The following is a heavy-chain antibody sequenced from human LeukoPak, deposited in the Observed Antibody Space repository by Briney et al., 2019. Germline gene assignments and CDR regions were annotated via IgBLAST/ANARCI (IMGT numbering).Heavy chain of an antibody. CDR3: ASVTATPY. CDR2: ISYDGSNK. V-gene: IGHV3-30*04. D-gene: IGHD2/OR15-2a*01. CDR1: GFTFSSYA. Sequence: GRSLRLSCAASGFTFSSYAMHWVRQAPGKGLEWVAVISYDGSNKYYADSVKGRFTISRDNSKNTLYLQMNSLRAEDTAVYYCASVTATPYWGQGTLVTVSS. J-gene: IGHJ4*02.